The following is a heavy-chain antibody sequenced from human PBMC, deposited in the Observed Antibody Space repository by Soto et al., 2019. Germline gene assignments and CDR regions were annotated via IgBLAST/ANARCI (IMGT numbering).Heavy chain of an antibody. Sequence: LRLSCAASGFTFSSYWMGWVRQAPGKGLEWVANIRQDGNEKYYVDSVKGRFTISRDHGKNSLYLRMNILRAEDTAVYYCARAPYYDVYFDYWGQGTPVTVSS. CDR1: GFTFSSYW. D-gene: IGHD3-16*01. J-gene: IGHJ4*02. CDR2: IRQDGNEK. V-gene: IGHV3-7*03. CDR3: ARAPYYDVYFDY.